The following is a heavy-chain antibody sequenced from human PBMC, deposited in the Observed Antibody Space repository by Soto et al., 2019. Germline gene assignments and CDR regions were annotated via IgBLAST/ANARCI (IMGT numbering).Heavy chain of an antibody. V-gene: IGHV5-51*01. CDR1: GYSFTSYW. CDR3: ARRGNSPAYYYYMDV. Sequence: PGESLKISCKGSGYSFTSYWIGWVRQMPGKGLEWMGIIYPGDSDTRYSPSFQGQVTISADKSISTAYLQWSSLKASDTAMYYCARRGNSPAYYYYMDVWGKGTTVTVSS. D-gene: IGHD4-4*01. CDR2: IYPGDSDT. J-gene: IGHJ6*03.